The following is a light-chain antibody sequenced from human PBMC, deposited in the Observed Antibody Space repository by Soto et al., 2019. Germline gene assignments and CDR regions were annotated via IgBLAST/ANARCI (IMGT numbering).Light chain of an antibody. CDR2: KAS. CDR3: QQYHSYPYI. CDR1: QSIVNL. J-gene: IGKJ2*01. V-gene: IGKV1-5*03. Sequence: DIQMTHSPSTLSASVGGRVTISCRASQSIVNLLAWYQQKPGKAPKLLIYKASSLESGVPSRFSGSGSGTEFTLTISSLQPDDFATYYCQQYHSYPYIFGQGTKLEIK.